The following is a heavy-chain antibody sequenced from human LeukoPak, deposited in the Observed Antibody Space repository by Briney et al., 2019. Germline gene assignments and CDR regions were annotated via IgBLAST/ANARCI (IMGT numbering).Heavy chain of an antibody. CDR3: ARRPGVAATTRGGFGY. Sequence: GGSLRLSCAASGFTFSSFAMSWVRQAPGNGLEWVSAMSGGGTNKAYADSVKGQVTISRDSSKSTLYLQMNTLRAADTAVYYCARRPGVAATTRGGFGYWGQGTRVTV. CDR2: MSGGGTNK. CDR1: GFTFSSFA. V-gene: IGHV3-23*01. D-gene: IGHD6-13*01. J-gene: IGHJ4*02.